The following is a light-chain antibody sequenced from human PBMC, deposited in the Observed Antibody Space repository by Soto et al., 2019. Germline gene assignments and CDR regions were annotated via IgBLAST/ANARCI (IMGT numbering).Light chain of an antibody. V-gene: IGLV2-11*01. CDR1: SSDVGGYNY. J-gene: IGLJ1*01. Sequence: QSVLTQPRSVSGSPGQSVTISCTGTSSDVGGYNYVSWYQQYPGTAPKLMIYDVTMRPSGVPDRFSGSKSGNTASLTISGLQAEDEADYYCCSYAGSYTFYVFGTGTNLTVL. CDR3: CSYAGSYTFYV. CDR2: DVT.